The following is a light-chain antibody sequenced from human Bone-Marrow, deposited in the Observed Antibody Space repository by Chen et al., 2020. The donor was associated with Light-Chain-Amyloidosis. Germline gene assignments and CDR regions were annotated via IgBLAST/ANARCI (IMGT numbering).Light chain of an antibody. CDR3: LQALQAPLT. V-gene: IGKV2-28*01. CDR2: LGS. J-gene: IGKJ4*01. Sequence: DIVVTQSPVYLPVSPGEPASISCSSSQSLLHSNGYNYLEGFLQKPGQSPQLLIFLGSDRASGVPARLNGSGSGTEFTLKIPTVEAEDVGVYDCLQALQAPLTFGGATKVDI. CDR1: QSLLHSNGYNY.